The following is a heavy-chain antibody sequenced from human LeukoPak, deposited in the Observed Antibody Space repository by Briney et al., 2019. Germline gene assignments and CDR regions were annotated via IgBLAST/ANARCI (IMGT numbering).Heavy chain of an antibody. CDR3: ARLTGGWLLYRDY. CDR2: INPNSGGT. Sequence: ASVKVSCKASGYTFTGYYMHWVRQAPGQGLEWMGWINPNSGGTNYAQKFQGRVTMTRDTSISTAYMELSRLRSDDTAVYYCARLTGGWLLYRDYCGQGTLVTVSS. CDR1: GYTFTGYY. J-gene: IGHJ4*02. D-gene: IGHD3-3*01. V-gene: IGHV1-2*02.